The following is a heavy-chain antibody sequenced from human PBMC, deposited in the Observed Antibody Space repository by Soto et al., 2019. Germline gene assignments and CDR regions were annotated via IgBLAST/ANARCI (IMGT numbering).Heavy chain of an antibody. V-gene: IGHV3-23*01. CDR2: ISGSGGST. J-gene: IGHJ4*02. D-gene: IGHD5-18*01. Sequence: PGGSLRLSCAASGFTFSSYALSWVRQAPGKGLEWVSAISGSGGSTYYADSVKGRFTISRDNSKNTLYLQMNSLRAEDTAVYYCAKDRGVPDTAMVDLYFDYWGQGTLVTVSS. CDR1: GFTFSSYA. CDR3: AKDRGVPDTAMVDLYFDY.